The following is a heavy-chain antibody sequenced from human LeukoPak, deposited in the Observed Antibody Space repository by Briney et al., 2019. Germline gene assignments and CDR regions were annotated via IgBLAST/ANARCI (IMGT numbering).Heavy chain of an antibody. CDR2: INHSGST. V-gene: IGHV4-34*01. D-gene: IGHD3-9*01. CDR3: ASASSYDILTGYNDAFDI. Sequence: SETLSLTCAVYGGSFSGYYWSWIRQPPGKGLEWIGEINHSGSTNYNPSLKSRVTISVGTSKNQFSLKLSSVPAADTAVYYCASASSYDILTGYNDAFDIWGQGTMVTVSS. CDR1: GGSFSGYY. J-gene: IGHJ3*02.